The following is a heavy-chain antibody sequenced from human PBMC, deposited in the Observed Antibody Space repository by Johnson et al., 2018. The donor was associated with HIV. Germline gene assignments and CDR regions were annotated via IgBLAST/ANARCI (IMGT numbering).Heavy chain of an antibody. V-gene: IGHV3-20*04. CDR3: AKEPGLTGDPPTAFDI. J-gene: IGHJ3*02. CDR1: GFKLYEYD. CDR2: INWNSGSI. D-gene: IGHD7-27*01. Sequence: VQLVESGGDVVRPGGSLRISCVASGFKLYEYDVSWVRQVPGKGLEWVSGINWNSGSIGYADSVKGRFTISRDNAKNSLYLQMNSLRAEDTALYYCAKEPGLTGDPPTAFDIWGQGTMVTVSS.